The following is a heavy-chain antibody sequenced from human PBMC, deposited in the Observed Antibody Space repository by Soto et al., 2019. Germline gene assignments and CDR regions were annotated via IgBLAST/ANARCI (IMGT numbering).Heavy chain of an antibody. J-gene: IGHJ4*02. Sequence: EVLLVESEGGVVQPGGSLKLSCAASGFVFKDSSIHWVRQASGKGLEWVGRIRDRAYNYATAYTASVKGRFTISRDDSNNTAYLQMTSLKTEDTAIYYCTRLISAAQDYWGQGTLVTVSS. CDR2: IRDRAYNYAT. V-gene: IGHV3-73*01. D-gene: IGHD3-10*01. CDR3: TRLISAAQDY. CDR1: GFVFKDSS.